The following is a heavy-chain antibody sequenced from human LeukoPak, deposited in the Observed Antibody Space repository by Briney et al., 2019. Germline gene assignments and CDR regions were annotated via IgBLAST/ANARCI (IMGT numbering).Heavy chain of an antibody. CDR1: GFTFNNYG. CDR2: IWYDGSNK. J-gene: IGHJ4*02. CDR3: ARGQEYYYDSSAYSKFDY. V-gene: IGHV3-33*01. D-gene: IGHD3-22*01. Sequence: GGSLRLSCAASGFTFNNYGMHWVRQAPGKGLEWVAAIWYDGSNKYYADSVKGGFTISRDNSKNTLYLQMNSLRAEDTALYYCARGQEYYYDSSAYSKFDYWGQGTLVTVSS.